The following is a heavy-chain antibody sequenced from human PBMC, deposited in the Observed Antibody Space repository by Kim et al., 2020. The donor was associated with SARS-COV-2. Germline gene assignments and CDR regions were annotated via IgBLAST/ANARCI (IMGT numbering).Heavy chain of an antibody. CDR2: INTNTGNP. D-gene: IGHD6-13*01. CDR1: GYTFTSYA. J-gene: IGHJ4*02. Sequence: ASVKVSCKASGYTFTSYAMNWVRQAPGQGLEWMGWINTNTGNPTYAQGFTGRFVFFLDTSVSTAYLQISSLKAEDTAVYYCATRGPPAAGRGWAHSWDYWGQGTLVTVSS. CDR3: ATRGPPAAGRGWAHSWDY. V-gene: IGHV7-4-1*02.